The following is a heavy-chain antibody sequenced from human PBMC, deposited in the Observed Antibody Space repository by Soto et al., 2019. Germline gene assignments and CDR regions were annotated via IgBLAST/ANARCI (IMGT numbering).Heavy chain of an antibody. J-gene: IGHJ4*02. V-gene: IGHV3-23*01. D-gene: IGHD7-27*01. CDR1: GFTFSSYA. CDR3: AKVSLGDVDY. Sequence: GGSLRLSCAASGFTFSSYAMSWVRQAPGKGLEWVSAISGSGGSTYYADSVKGRFTISRDNSKNTLYLQMNSLRAEDVDVYYCAKVSLGDVDYWGQGTLVTVSS. CDR2: ISGSGGST.